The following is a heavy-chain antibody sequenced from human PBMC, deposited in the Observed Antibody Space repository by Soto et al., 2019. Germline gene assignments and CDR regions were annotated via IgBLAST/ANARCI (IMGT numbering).Heavy chain of an antibody. CDR2: LNDSGGT. J-gene: IGHJ1*01. CDR1: GGSFSGYY. Sequence: PSETLSLTCAVYGGSFSGYYWSLIRQPPGKGLECIWELNDSGGTNYNASLKSRVSISVDTSKNQFSLKLSFVTAADTAVYYCARGRGGVQHWGQGTLVTVSS. CDR3: ARGRGGVQH. D-gene: IGHD3-10*01. V-gene: IGHV4-34*01.